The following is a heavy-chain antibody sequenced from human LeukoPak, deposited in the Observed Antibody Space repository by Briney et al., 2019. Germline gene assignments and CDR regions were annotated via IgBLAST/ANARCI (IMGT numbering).Heavy chain of an antibody. CDR2: IYYSGST. CDR1: GGSISSYY. J-gene: IGHJ4*02. CDR3: ARAVRNDYGDYVASFYFDY. D-gene: IGHD4-17*01. V-gene: IGHV4-59*12. Sequence: SETLSLTCTVSGGSISSYYWSWIRQPPGKGLEWIGYIYYSGSTNYNPSLKSRVTISVDTSKNQFSLKLSSVTAADTAVYYCARAVRNDYGDYVASFYFDYWGQGTLVTVSS.